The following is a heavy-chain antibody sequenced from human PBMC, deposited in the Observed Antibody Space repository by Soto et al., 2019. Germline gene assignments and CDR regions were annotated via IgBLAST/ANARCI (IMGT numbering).Heavy chain of an antibody. V-gene: IGHV4-39*01. D-gene: IGHD3-10*01. Sequence: QLQLQESGPGLVKPSETLSLTCTVSGGSISSSSYYWGWIRQPPGKGLEWIGSIYYSGSTYYNPSLKSRVTISVDTSKNQFSLKLSSVTAADTAVYYCARQYYYGSGSYLWGLEEDYWGQGTLVTVSS. CDR2: IYYSGST. CDR3: ARQYYYGSGSYLWGLEEDY. CDR1: GGSISSSSYY. J-gene: IGHJ4*02.